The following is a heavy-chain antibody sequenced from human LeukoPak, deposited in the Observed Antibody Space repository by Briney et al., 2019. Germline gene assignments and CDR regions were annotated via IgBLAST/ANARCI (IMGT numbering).Heavy chain of an antibody. J-gene: IGHJ5*02. CDR2: INHSGST. CDR3: ARHLPLKDGYNWEWFDP. V-gene: IGHV4-34*01. CDR1: GGSFSGYY. Sequence: PSETLSLTCAVYGGSFSGYYWSWIRQPPGKGLEWIGEINHSGSTNYNPSLKSRVTISVDTSKNQFSLKLSSVTAADTAVYYCARHLPLKDGYNWEWFDPWGQGTLVTVSS. D-gene: IGHD5-24*01.